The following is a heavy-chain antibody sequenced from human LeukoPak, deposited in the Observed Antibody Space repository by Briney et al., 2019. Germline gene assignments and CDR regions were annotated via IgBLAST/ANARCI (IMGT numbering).Heavy chain of an antibody. CDR2: IYYSGST. D-gene: IGHD3-22*01. Sequence: PSETLSLTCTVSGGSISSTNYYWGWIRQPPGKGLEWIGSIYYSGSTYYNPSLKSRVTISVDTSKNQFSLKLSSVTAADTAVYYCARHESYYYDSSGDFDCWGQGTLVTVSS. V-gene: IGHV4-39*01. J-gene: IGHJ4*02. CDR3: ARHESYYYDSSGDFDC. CDR1: GGSISSTNYY.